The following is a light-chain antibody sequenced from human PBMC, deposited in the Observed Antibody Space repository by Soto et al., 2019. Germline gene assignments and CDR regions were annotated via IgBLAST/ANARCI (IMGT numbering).Light chain of an antibody. CDR3: QQYSSSPLT. V-gene: IGKV3-20*01. Sequence: EIVLTQSPGTLSLSPGERATLSCRASQSVSSSYLAWYQQKPGQAPRLLIYDASNRATGIPPRFSGSGSGTDFTLTISRLEPEDFAVYHCQQYSSSPLTFGGGTKVDIK. CDR1: QSVSSSY. J-gene: IGKJ4*01. CDR2: DAS.